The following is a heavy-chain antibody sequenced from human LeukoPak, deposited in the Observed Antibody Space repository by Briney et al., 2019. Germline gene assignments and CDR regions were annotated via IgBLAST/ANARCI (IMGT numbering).Heavy chain of an antibody. Sequence: GGSLRLSCAASGFSFDDYGMSWVRQALGKGLEWVSGVNWNGGSTGYADSVKGRFTISRDNAKNSLYLQMNSLRAEDTTLYYCARDGYYGSGSSKGDLDIWGQGTMVTVSS. V-gene: IGHV3-20*04. J-gene: IGHJ3*02. D-gene: IGHD3-10*01. CDR1: GFSFDDYG. CDR3: ARDGYYGSGSSKGDLDI. CDR2: VNWNGGST.